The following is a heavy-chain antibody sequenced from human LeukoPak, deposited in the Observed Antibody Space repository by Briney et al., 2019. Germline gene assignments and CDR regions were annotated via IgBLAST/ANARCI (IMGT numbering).Heavy chain of an antibody. Sequence: PGGSLRLSCAASGFTFSSYEMNWVRQAPGKGLEWVSYISSSGSTIYYADSVKGRFTISRDNAKNSLYLQMNSLSAEDTAVYYCARGLVAGDYYYYYMDVWGKGTTVTVSS. CDR1: GFTFSSYE. V-gene: IGHV3-48*03. CDR2: ISSSGSTI. CDR3: ARGLVAGDYYYYYMDV. J-gene: IGHJ6*03. D-gene: IGHD6-19*01.